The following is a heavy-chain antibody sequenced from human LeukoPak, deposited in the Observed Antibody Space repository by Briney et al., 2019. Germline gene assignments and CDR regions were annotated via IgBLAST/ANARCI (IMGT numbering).Heavy chain of an antibody. Sequence: GGSLRLSCAASGFTFSSYAMSWVRQAPGKGLEWVSAISGSGGSTYYADSVKGRFTISRDNSKNTLYLQMNSLRAEDTAVYYCARETYYYDSSDRAFDIWGQGTMVTVSS. D-gene: IGHD3-22*01. CDR2: ISGSGGST. CDR1: GFTFSSYA. V-gene: IGHV3-23*01. J-gene: IGHJ3*02. CDR3: ARETYYYDSSDRAFDI.